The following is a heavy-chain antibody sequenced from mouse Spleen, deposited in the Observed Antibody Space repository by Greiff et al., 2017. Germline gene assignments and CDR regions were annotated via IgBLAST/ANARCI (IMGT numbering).Heavy chain of an antibody. J-gene: IGHJ1*01. D-gene: IGHD2-10*01. CDR2: IWRGGST. V-gene: IGHV2-5*01. Sequence: VQLVESGPGLVQPSQSLSITCTVSGFSLTSYGVHWVRQSPGKGLEWLGVIWRGGSTDYNAAFMSRLSITKDNSKSQVFFKMNSLQADDTAIYYCATAYYGNYGGFWYFDVWGAGTTVTVSS. CDR1: GFSLTSYG. CDR3: ATAYYGNYGGFWYFDV.